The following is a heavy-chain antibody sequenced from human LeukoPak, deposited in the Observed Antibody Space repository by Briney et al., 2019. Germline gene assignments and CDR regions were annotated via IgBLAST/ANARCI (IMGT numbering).Heavy chain of an antibody. CDR2: MNPNSGIT. V-gene: IGHV1-8*02. CDR3: AREGPPYYDSSGYYFGAFDI. J-gene: IGHJ3*02. Sequence: ASVKVSCKASGGTFSSYAISWVRQATGQGLEWMGWMNPNSGITGFAQNFQGRVSMTRNTSISTAYMELSSLRSEDTAVYYCAREGPPYYDSSGYYFGAFDIWGQGTMVTVSS. D-gene: IGHD3-22*01. CDR1: GGTFSSYA.